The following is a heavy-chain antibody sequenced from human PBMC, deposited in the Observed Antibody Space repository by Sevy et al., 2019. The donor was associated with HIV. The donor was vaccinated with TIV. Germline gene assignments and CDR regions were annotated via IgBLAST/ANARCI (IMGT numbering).Heavy chain of an antibody. J-gene: IGHJ3*02. Sequence: GGSLRLSCAASGFTFSNYAISWVRQAPGKGLEWVSNINGRAGSTYYADSVKGRFAISRDNSRNTVYLEMNRLRVEDTAVYDCAKEMGSSWYSALHIWGQGTMVTVSS. CDR3: AKEMGSSWYSALHI. V-gene: IGHV3-23*01. D-gene: IGHD6-13*01. CDR1: GFTFSNYA. CDR2: INGRAGST.